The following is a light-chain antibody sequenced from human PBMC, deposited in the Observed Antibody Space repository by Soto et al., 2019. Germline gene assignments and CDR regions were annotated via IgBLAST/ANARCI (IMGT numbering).Light chain of an antibody. CDR1: SSNIGRNA. CDR3: AVWDDSLNGYWV. CDR2: IND. V-gene: IGLV1-44*01. Sequence: QSVLTQPPSASGTPGQRVTISCSGSSSNIGRNAVNWYQQLPGTAPKLLIYINDQRPSGVPDRFSGSKSGTSASLAISGLQSEDEADYYCAVWDDSLNGYWVFGGGTKLTVL. J-gene: IGLJ3*02.